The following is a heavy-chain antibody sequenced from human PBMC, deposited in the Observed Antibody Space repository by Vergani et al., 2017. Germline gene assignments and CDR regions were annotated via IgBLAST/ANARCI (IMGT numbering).Heavy chain of an antibody. CDR1: GDSIISRSYY. J-gene: IGHJ2*01. Sequence: HLQESGPGLVKASETLSLTCTVSGDSIISRSYYWGWIRQPPGKRLEWIGSIYNSGNGDSSSSLKSRVTISADTSKNQFSLRLTSVTAADTAVYYCASGKYYSDSTSHFRGRYFDVWGRGTLVTVPS. CDR2: IYNSGNG. D-gene: IGHD3-16*01. CDR3: ASGKYYSDSTSHFRGRYFDV. V-gene: IGHV4-39*01.